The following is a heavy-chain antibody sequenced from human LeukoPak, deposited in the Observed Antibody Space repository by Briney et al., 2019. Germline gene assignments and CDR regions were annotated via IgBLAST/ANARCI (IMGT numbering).Heavy chain of an antibody. J-gene: IGHJ4*02. CDR2: IKSKTDGGTT. D-gene: IGHD4-17*01. CDR1: GFTFSNAW. V-gene: IGHV3-15*01. CDR3: TTGLRWSQPIDY. Sequence: GGSLRLSCAASGFTFSNAWMSWVRRAPGKGLEWVGRIKSKTDGGTTDYAAPVKGRFTISRDDSKNTLYLQMNSLKTEDTAVYYCTTGLRWSQPIDYWGQGSLVTVSS.